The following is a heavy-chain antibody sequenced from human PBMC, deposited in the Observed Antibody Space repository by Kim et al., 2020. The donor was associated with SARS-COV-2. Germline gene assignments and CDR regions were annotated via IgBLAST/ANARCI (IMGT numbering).Heavy chain of an antibody. Sequence: GGSLRLSCAASGFTFSNAWMSWVRQAPGKGLEWVGRIKSKTDGGTTDYAAPVKGRFTISRDDSKNTLYLQMNSLKTEDTAVYYCTTDDTPTRITIFGVAKTGYYGMDVWGQGTTVTVSS. D-gene: IGHD3-3*01. V-gene: IGHV3-15*01. CDR1: GFTFSNAW. CDR3: TTDDTPTRITIFGVAKTGYYGMDV. J-gene: IGHJ6*02. CDR2: IKSKTDGGTT.